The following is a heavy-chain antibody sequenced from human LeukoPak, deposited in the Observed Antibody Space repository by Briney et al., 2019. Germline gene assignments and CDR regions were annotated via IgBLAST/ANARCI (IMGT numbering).Heavy chain of an antibody. V-gene: IGHV3-23*01. CDR3: AKVGAWYPADY. CDR2: ISNTGGK. Sequence: GGSLRLSCAASGFTFSSFAMSWVRQAPGKGREWVSGISNTGGKYYTDSVKGRFTISRDNSQNTLYLQMDRRRAEDTAVYFCAKVGAWYPADYWGQGTRVTVSS. J-gene: IGHJ4*02. D-gene: IGHD2-21*02. CDR1: GFTFSSFA.